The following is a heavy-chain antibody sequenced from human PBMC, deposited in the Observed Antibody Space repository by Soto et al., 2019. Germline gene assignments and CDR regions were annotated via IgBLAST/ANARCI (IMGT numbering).Heavy chain of an antibody. CDR3: AKDQGSSWYEIDY. V-gene: IGHV3-7*01. D-gene: IGHD6-13*01. J-gene: IGHJ4*02. CDR2: IKQDGSEK. Sequence: GGSLRLSCAASGFTFSSYGVHLVRQAPGKGLEWVANIKQDGSEKNYVDSVKGRFTISRDNTKGSLYLQMNSLRAEDTAVYYCAKDQGSSWYEIDYWGQGTLVTVSS. CDR1: GFTFSSYG.